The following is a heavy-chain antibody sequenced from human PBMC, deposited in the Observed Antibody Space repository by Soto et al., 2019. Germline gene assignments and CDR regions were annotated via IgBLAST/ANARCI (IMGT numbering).Heavy chain of an antibody. V-gene: IGHV1-18*01. Sequence: ASVKVSCKAAGDTFSNYGLSWVRQAPGQGLEWMGWISGYDGDTSYAQKFQGRVTMSTDTSTTTVYMEVRNLQYDDTAGYYCARDLGWKNNWNAALPSWFGPWGQGTLVTVSS. CDR1: GDTFSNYG. D-gene: IGHD1-1*01. CDR2: ISGYDGDT. CDR3: ARDLGWKNNWNAALPSWFGP. J-gene: IGHJ5*02.